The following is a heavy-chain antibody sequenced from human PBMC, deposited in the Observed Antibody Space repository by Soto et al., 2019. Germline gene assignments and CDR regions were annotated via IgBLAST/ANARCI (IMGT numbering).Heavy chain of an antibody. J-gene: IGHJ4*02. CDR3: ARDRGCSGGICYRDLGY. V-gene: IGHV3-48*01. Sequence: PGGSLRLSCAASGFTFGSYSMNWVRQAPGKGLEWVSYISSTSNTIYYADSVKGRFTISRDNAKNSLYLHMNSLSAEDTAVYYCARDRGCSGGICYRDLGYWGQGTLVTVSS. D-gene: IGHD2-15*01. CDR2: ISSTSNTI. CDR1: GFTFGSYS.